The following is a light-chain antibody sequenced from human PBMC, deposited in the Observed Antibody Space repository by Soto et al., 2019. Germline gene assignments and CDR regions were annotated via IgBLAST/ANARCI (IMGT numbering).Light chain of an antibody. J-gene: IGKJ2*01. CDR2: AAS. Sequence: DMVLAQSTGTLSLSPGERTTLSCRASRGLASSYLGWYQQKPGQPPRLLWYAASKRATGIPDRFSGSGSGTDFTLTINRLEPEDSAVYYCQQYGSSPPYTFGQGTKVDIK. CDR3: QQYGSSPPYT. V-gene: IGKV3-20*01. CDR1: RGLASSY.